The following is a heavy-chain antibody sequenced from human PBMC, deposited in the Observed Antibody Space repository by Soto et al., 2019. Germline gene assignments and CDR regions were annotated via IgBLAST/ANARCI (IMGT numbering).Heavy chain of an antibody. CDR1: GGTFRTES. CDR2: ILPFFGTA. D-gene: IGHD2-21*02. V-gene: IGHV1-69*13. CDR3: ARGPESGGNSHAFDV. Sequence: QVHLVQSGAEVKKPGSSVKVSCKYSGGTFRTESINWVRQAPGQGPEWMGGILPFFGTADYAPRFQGRVTITADGATTTAYMELRSLTSHDTAVYFFARGPESGGNSHAFDVWGQGIMVTVSS. J-gene: IGHJ3*01.